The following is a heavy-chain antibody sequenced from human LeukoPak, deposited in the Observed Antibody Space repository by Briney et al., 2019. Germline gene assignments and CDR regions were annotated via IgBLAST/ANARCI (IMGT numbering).Heavy chain of an antibody. Sequence: GGSLRLSCAASGFTFSSYSMNWVRQAPGKGLEWVSSISSSSRYIYYADSVKGRFSISRDNAKNSLYLQMNSLRAEDTAVYYCARVGSSILDYWGQGTLVTVSS. D-gene: IGHD1-26*01. CDR1: GFTFSSYS. V-gene: IGHV3-21*01. J-gene: IGHJ4*02. CDR2: ISSSSRYI. CDR3: ARVGSSILDY.